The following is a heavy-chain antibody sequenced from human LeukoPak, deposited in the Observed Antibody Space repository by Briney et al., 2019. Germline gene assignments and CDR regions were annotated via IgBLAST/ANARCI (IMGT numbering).Heavy chain of an antibody. Sequence: SVKVSCKASGGTFSSYAISWVRQAPGQGLEWMGGIIPIFGTASYAQKFQGRVTITADESTSTAYMELSSLRSEDTAVYYCARVINYYDSSGNFDYWGQGTLVTVSS. CDR1: GGTFSSYA. CDR3: ARVINYYDSSGNFDY. D-gene: IGHD3-22*01. V-gene: IGHV1-69*13. CDR2: IIPIFGTA. J-gene: IGHJ4*02.